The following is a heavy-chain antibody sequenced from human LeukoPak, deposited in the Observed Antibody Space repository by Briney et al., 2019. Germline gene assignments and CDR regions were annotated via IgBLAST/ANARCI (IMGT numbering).Heavy chain of an antibody. J-gene: IGHJ4*02. CDR3: ARVRTMVRGVIPDFDY. CDR2: ISYDGSNK. Sequence: GSLRLSCAASGFTFSSYAMHWVRQAPGKGLEWVAVISYDGSNKYYADSVKGRFTISRDNSKNTLYLQMNSLRAEDTAVYYCARVRTMVRGVIPDFDYWGQGTLVTVSS. V-gene: IGHV3-30-3*01. CDR1: GFTFSSYA. D-gene: IGHD3-10*01.